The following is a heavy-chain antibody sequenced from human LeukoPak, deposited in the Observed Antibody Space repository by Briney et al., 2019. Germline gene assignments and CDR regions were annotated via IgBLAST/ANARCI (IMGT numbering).Heavy chain of an antibody. CDR1: GFSFSKYW. CDR3: ARDFDMGITPGDDFDF. CDR2: IKEDGTYT. D-gene: IGHD3-9*01. V-gene: IGHV3-74*01. Sequence: PGGSLRLSCAASGFSFSKYWMHWVRQTSGEGLVWVARIKEDGTYTSYADSVKGRFTISRDNARNTVFLQMNSLRAEDTAVYYCARDFDMGITPGDDFDFWGQGTLVTVSS. J-gene: IGHJ4*02.